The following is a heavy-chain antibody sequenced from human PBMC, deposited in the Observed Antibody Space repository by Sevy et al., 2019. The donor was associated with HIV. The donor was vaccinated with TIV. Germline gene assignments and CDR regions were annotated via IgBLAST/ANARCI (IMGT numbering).Heavy chain of an antibody. CDR3: ARVGSSWYGQVNWFDP. J-gene: IGHJ5*02. CDR2: IYYSGST. CDR1: GGSLSSYY. Sequence: SETLSLTCTVSGGSLSSYYWSWIRQPPGKGLEWIGYIYYSGSTNYNPSLKSRVTISVDTSKNQFSLKLSSVTAADTAVYYCARVGSSWYGQVNWFDPWGQGTLVTVSS. V-gene: IGHV4-59*01. D-gene: IGHD6-13*01.